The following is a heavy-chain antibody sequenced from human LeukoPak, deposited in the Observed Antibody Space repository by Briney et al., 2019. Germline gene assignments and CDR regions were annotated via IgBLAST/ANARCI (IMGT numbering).Heavy chain of an antibody. CDR3: AAPPPRSHYYDSSGQLDY. CDR2: INSDGSST. Sequence: GGSLRLSCAASGFTFSSYWMHWVRQAPGKGLVWVSRINSDGSSTSYADSVKGRFTISRDNAKNTLYLQMNSLRAEDTAVYYCAAPPPRSHYYDSSGQLDYWGQGTLVTVSS. D-gene: IGHD3-22*01. V-gene: IGHV3-74*01. CDR1: GFTFSSYW. J-gene: IGHJ4*02.